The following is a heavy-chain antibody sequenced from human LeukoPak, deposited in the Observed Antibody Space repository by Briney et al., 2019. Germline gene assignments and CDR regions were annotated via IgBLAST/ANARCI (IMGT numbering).Heavy chain of an antibody. V-gene: IGHV3-30*02. D-gene: IGHD3-22*01. J-gene: IGHJ5*02. Sequence: PGGSLRLSCAASGFTFSGYGMHWVRQAPGKGLEWVTFIRYDGSNKHYADSVKGRFTISRDNSKNTLYLQMNSLRAEDTAVYYCARNYYDSSDYYYLDPWGQGTLVTVSS. CDR2: IRYDGSNK. CDR1: GFTFSGYG. CDR3: ARNYYDSSDYYYLDP.